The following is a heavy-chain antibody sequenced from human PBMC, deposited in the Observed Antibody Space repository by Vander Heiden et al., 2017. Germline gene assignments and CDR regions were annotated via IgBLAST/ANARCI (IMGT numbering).Heavy chain of an antibody. D-gene: IGHD6-13*01. V-gene: IGHV1-69*01. CDR2: IIPVFGSL. J-gene: IGHJ3*02. CDR3: AKEVEIPASGFLGAFDI. Sequence: QVQLVQSGAEVTKPGSSVKVSCKASGASFTSYAFSWVRQAPGQGLEWMGGIIPVFGSLHYAQKFRGRLTIAADEGSSSASMELSSLRSEDTAVYFCAKEVEIPASGFLGAFDIWGQGTTVTVFS. CDR1: GASFTSYA.